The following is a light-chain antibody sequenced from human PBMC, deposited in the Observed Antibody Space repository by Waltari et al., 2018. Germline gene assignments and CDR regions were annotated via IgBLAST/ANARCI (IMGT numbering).Light chain of an antibody. V-gene: IGKV2-28*01. CDR2: FGS. CDR3: MQATHAIT. Sequence: DIVMTQSPLSLPVTPGEPASISCRSSQSLLHSNGNTYLEWYLQKPGQSPQLLIYFGSIRASGVPDRFSGSGSGTDFTLKISRVEAEDVGVYYCMQATHAITFGGGTKVEIK. J-gene: IGKJ4*01. CDR1: QSLLHSNGNTY.